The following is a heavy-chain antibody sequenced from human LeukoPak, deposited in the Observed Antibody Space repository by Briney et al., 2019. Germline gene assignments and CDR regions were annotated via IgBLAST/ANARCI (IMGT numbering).Heavy chain of an antibody. CDR2: IYTSGST. Sequence: SETLSLTCTVSGGSISSGSYYWSWIRQPAGKGLEWIGHIYTSGSTNYNPSLKSRVTMSVDTSKNQFSLKLSSVTAADTAVYYCARGILYYYGSGSPEYYFDYWGQGTLVTVSS. D-gene: IGHD3-10*01. CDR3: ARGILYYYGSGSPEYYFDY. J-gene: IGHJ4*02. CDR1: GGSISSGSYY. V-gene: IGHV4-61*09.